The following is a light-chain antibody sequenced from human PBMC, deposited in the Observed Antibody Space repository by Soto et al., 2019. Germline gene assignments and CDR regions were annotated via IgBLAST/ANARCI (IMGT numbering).Light chain of an antibody. Sequence: EIVLTQSPATLSLSPGERATLSCRASQSVSSYLAWYQQKPGQAPRLVIYDASKRAAGTPARFSGSGSGTDFTLTISRLEREDFAVYYCQQRSNWPRTFGQGTKLEIK. J-gene: IGKJ2*01. CDR2: DAS. V-gene: IGKV3-11*01. CDR3: QQRSNWPRT. CDR1: QSVSSY.